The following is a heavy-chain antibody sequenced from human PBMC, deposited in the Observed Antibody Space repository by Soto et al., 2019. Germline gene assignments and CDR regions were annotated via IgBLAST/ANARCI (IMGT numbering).Heavy chain of an antibody. CDR3: VREGYYYMDV. V-gene: IGHV3-7*01. CDR1: GFTLGGNW. Sequence: PGGSLRLSCAASGFTLGGNWMSWVRQAPGKEPEWVANIKQDGSEKYYVDSVKGRFTISRDNAKNSLYLQMNSLRAEDTAVYYCVREGYYYMDVWGIGATVTVSS. J-gene: IGHJ6*03. CDR2: IKQDGSEK.